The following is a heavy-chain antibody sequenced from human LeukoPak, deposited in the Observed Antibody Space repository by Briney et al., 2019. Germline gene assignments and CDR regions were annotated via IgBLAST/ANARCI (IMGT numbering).Heavy chain of an antibody. CDR1: GFSLSTRGVG. Sequence: SGPTLVKPTQTLTLTCTFSGFSLSTRGVGVGWIRQPPGKALEWLALIYWDDDKCYSPSLKSRLTITKDTSKNQVVLTMTNMDPVDTATYYCAHEGYGYPFGYWGQGTLVTVSS. D-gene: IGHD5-18*01. V-gene: IGHV2-5*02. J-gene: IGHJ4*02. CDR2: IYWDDDK. CDR3: AHEGYGYPFGY.